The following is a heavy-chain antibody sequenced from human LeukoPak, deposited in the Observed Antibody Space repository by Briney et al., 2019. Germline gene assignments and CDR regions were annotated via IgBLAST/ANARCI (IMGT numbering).Heavy chain of an antibody. D-gene: IGHD7-27*01. Sequence: AGGSLRLSCAASGFTFNSFFLNWVRLTPGRELEWLACISQDGSETFYMDSVRGRFTISRDNTKNSLYLQMDSLSAEDTAVYVCVRDLGHSRHYFEYWGQGALVTVSS. CDR1: GFTFNSFF. V-gene: IGHV3-7*01. CDR2: ISQDGSET. CDR3: VRDLGHSRHYFEY. J-gene: IGHJ4*02.